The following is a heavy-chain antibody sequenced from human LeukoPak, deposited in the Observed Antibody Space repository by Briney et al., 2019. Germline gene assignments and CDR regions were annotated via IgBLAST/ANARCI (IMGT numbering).Heavy chain of an antibody. CDR2: INHSGST. CDR1: GGSFSGYY. CDR3: ARGQRKHFDY. V-gene: IGHV4-34*01. Sequence: SETLSLTCAVYGGSFSGYYWSWIRQPPGKGLEWIGEINHSGSTNYNPSLKSRVTISVDTSKNQFSLKLSSVTAADTAVYYCARGQRKHFDYWGQETLVTVSS. J-gene: IGHJ4*02.